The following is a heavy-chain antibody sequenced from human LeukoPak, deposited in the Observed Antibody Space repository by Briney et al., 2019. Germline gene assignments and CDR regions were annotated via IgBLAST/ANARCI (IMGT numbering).Heavy chain of an antibody. D-gene: IGHD3-22*01. Sequence: ASVTVSCKASGYTFTSYAMNWVRQAPGQGLEWMGWINPNSGGTNYAQKFQGWVTMTRDTSISTAYMELSRLTSDDTAVYYCARGGDGYGYWGQGTAVTVSS. J-gene: IGHJ4*02. CDR2: INPNSGGT. CDR3: ARGGDGYGY. V-gene: IGHV1-2*04. CDR1: GYTFTSYA.